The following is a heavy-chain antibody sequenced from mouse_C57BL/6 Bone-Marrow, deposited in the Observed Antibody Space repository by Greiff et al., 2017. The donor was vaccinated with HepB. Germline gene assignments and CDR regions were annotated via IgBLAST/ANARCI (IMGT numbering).Heavy chain of an antibody. CDR2: IYPRDGST. J-gene: IGHJ4*01. CDR1: GYTFTSYD. CDR3: AREISIYYYGSSYAMDY. D-gene: IGHD1-1*01. V-gene: IGHV1-85*01. Sequence: QVQLQQSGPELVKPGASVKLSCKASGYTFTSYDINWVKQRPGQGLEWIGWIYPRDGSTKYNEKFKGKATLTVDTSSSTAYMELHSLTSEDSAVYFCAREISIYYYGSSYAMDYWGQGTSVTVSS.